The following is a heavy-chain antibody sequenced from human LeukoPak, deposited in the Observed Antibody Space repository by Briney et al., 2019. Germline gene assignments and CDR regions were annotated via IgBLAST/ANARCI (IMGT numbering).Heavy chain of an antibody. CDR2: IYYSGNT. V-gene: IGHV4-30-4*01. CDR1: GGSISSGDYY. J-gene: IGHJ5*02. CDR3: ARDMTGAHWFDP. Sequence: PSQTLSLTCTVSGGSISSGDYYWSWIRQLPGKGLEWIGYIYYSGNTYYNPSLKSRLTISVDTSKNQFSLKLTSVTAADTAVYYCARDMTGAHWFDPWAQGTLVTVFS. D-gene: IGHD1-14*01.